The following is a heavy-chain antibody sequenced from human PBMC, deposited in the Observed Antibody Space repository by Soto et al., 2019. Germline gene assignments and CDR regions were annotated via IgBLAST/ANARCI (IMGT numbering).Heavy chain of an antibody. CDR2: IYHSGRT. D-gene: IGHD6-6*01. CDR1: GYSFSNSYY. V-gene: IGHV4-38-2*01. CDR3: ARGENGQLAN. Sequence: SETLSLTCAVSGYSFSNSYYWGWIRQPPGEGLEWIGNIYHSGRTYCNPSLKSRVTISLDTSKNQFSLRLRSVTAADTGVYYCARGENGQLANWGPGTRVTVSS. J-gene: IGHJ3*01.